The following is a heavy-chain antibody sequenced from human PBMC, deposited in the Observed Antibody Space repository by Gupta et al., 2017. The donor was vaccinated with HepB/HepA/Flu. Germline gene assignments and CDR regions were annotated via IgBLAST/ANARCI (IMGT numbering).Heavy chain of an antibody. V-gene: IGHV4-59*01. CDR3: ARVSTFSIAVAGTGSYAFDI. Sequence: QVQLQESGPGLVKPSETLSLTCTVSGGSISSYYWSWIRQPPGKGLEWIGYIYYSGSTNYNPSLKSRVTISVDTSKNQFSLKLSSVTAADTAVYYCARVSTFSIAVAGTGSYAFDIWGQGTMVTVSS. CDR2: IYYSGST. CDR1: GGSISSYY. J-gene: IGHJ3*02. D-gene: IGHD6-19*01.